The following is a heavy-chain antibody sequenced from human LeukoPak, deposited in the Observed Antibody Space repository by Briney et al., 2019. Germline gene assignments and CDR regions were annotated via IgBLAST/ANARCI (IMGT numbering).Heavy chain of an antibody. CDR1: GFAFSNNA. Sequence: GGSLRLSCAASGFAFSNNAMNWVRQAPGKGLEWVAVISYEGSNKYYGDSVKGRFTISRDNSKNTLYLQMNSLRAEDTAVYYCARVVGLSRFDYWGQGALVTVSS. CDR2: ISYEGSNK. D-gene: IGHD1-26*01. CDR3: ARVVGLSRFDY. J-gene: IGHJ4*02. V-gene: IGHV3-30*01.